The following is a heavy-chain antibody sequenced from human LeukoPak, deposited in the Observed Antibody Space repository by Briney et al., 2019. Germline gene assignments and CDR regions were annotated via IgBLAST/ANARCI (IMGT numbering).Heavy chain of an antibody. Sequence: GGSLRLSCAASGFTFSSYAMSWVRQAPGKGLEWVSAISGSGGSTYYADSVKGRFTISRDNAKNSLYLQMNSLRAEDTAVYYCARDKYCSGGSCPRGYFDYWGQGTLVTVSS. V-gene: IGHV3-23*01. CDR1: GFTFSSYA. CDR3: ARDKYCSGGSCPRGYFDY. CDR2: ISGSGGST. D-gene: IGHD2-15*01. J-gene: IGHJ4*02.